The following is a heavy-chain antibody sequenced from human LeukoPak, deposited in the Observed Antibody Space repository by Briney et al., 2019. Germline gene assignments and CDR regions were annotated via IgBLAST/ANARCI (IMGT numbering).Heavy chain of an antibody. CDR2: IHYSGST. CDR1: GDSIRSDSHY. CDR3: ATHVYSSGWYFDY. J-gene: IGHJ4*02. Sequence: SETLSLTCTGSGDSIRSDSHYWGGIRQSPGKGLERIGSIHYSGSTYYNPSLKSRVTISVDTPKNQFSLKLSSVTAADTAVYYCATHVYSSGWYFDYWGQGTLVTVSS. D-gene: IGHD6-19*01. V-gene: IGHV4-39*01.